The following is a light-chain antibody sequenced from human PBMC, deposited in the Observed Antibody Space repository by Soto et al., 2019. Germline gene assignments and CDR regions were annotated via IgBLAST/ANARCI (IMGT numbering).Light chain of an antibody. J-gene: IGLJ1*01. CDR2: YDS. V-gene: IGLV3-21*04. CDR1: NIGSKS. CDR3: QVWDSSSDPL. Sequence: SYELTQPPSVSVAPGKTARITCGGNNIGSKSVHWYQQKPGQAPVLVIYYDSDRPSGIPERFSGSNSGNTATLTISRVEAGDEADYYCQVWDSSSDPLFGTGTKVIVL.